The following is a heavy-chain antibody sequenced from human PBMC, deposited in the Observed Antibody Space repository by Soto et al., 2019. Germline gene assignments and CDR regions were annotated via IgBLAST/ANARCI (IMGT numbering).Heavy chain of an antibody. CDR2: IYYSGST. CDR3: ARGKGRIAAAAHDFDY. D-gene: IGHD6-13*01. V-gene: IGHV4-31*03. J-gene: IGHJ4*02. Sequence: SETLSLTCTVSGGSISSGGYYWSWIRQHPGKGLEWIGYIYYSGSTYYNPSLKSRVTISVDTSKNQFSLKLSSVTAADTAVYYCARGKGRIAAAAHDFDYWGQGTLVTVSS. CDR1: GGSISSGGYY.